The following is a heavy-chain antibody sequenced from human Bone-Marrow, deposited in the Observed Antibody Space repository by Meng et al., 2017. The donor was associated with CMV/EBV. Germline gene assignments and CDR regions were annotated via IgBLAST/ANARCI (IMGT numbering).Heavy chain of an antibody. Sequence: GGSLRLSCAASGFTFSSYGMHWVRQAPGKGLEWVAFIRYDGSNKYYADSVKGRFTISRDNSKNTLYLQMNSLRAEDTAVYYCAKDRGSGSYYDMDYYYGMDVWGQGTTVTVYS. CDR2: IRYDGSNK. J-gene: IGHJ6*02. CDR3: AKDRGSGSYYDMDYYYGMDV. V-gene: IGHV3-30*02. D-gene: IGHD1-26*01. CDR1: GFTFSSYG.